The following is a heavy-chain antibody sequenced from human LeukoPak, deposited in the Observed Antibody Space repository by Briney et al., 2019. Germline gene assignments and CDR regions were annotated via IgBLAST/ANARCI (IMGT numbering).Heavy chain of an antibody. Sequence: GGSLRLSCAASGFTFSSYWMSWVRQAPGKGLEWVANIKEDGSEKYYVDSVKGRFTISRDNAKNSPYLQMNSLRAEDTAVYYCAKHYDFWSGYGSNWFDPWGQGILVTVSS. J-gene: IGHJ5*02. D-gene: IGHD3-3*01. CDR3: AKHYDFWSGYGSNWFDP. CDR2: IKEDGSEK. CDR1: GFTFSSYW. V-gene: IGHV3-7*01.